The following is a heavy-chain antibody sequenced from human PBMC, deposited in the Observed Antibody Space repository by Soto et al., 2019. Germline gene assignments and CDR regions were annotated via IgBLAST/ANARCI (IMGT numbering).Heavy chain of an antibody. CDR3: AREPAATQYYYYGMDV. D-gene: IGHD2-2*01. J-gene: IGHJ6*02. Sequence: PGGSLRLSCAASGFTFSSYSMNWVRQAPGKGLEWVSSISSSSSYIYYADSVKGRFTISRDNAKNSLYLQMNSLRAEDTAVYYCAREPAATQYYYYGMDVWGQGTTVTVSS. CDR1: GFTFSSYS. CDR2: ISSSSSYI. V-gene: IGHV3-21*01.